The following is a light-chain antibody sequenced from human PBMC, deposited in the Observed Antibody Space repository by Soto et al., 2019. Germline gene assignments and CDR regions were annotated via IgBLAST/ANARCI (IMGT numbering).Light chain of an antibody. CDR2: DAS. CDR1: QDISNY. V-gene: IGKV1-33*01. CDR3: QQYDNLPMYT. J-gene: IGKJ2*01. Sequence: DLQMTQSPSSLSASVGDRVTITCQASQDISNYLNWCQQKPGKAPKLLIYDASNLETGVPSRFSGSGSGTDFTFTISSLQPEDIATYYCQQYDNLPMYTFGQGTKLEIK.